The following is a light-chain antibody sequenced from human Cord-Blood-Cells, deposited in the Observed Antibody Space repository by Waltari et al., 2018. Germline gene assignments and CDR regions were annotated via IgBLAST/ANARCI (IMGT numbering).Light chain of an antibody. CDR3: SSYTSSSLYV. CDR1: SSDVGGYNY. CDR2: EVS. Sequence: QSALTQPASASGSPGQSITISCTGTSSDVGGYNYVSWYQQHPGKAPKLMIYEVSNRPSGVSNRFSGSKSGNTASLTISGLQAEDEADYCCSSYTSSSLYVFGTGTKVTVL. J-gene: IGLJ1*01. V-gene: IGLV2-14*01.